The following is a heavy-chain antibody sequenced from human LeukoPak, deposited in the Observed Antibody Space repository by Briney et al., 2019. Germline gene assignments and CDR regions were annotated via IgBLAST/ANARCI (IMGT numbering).Heavy chain of an antibody. J-gene: IGHJ4*02. D-gene: IGHD1-1*01. V-gene: IGHV4-34*01. CDR2: ISHTGGT. CDR1: GGSFSGYY. CDR3: ARVPDITARPCDS. Sequence: PSETLSLTCAVYGGSFSGYYWTLIRQTPGKGLEWIGEISHTGGTNYNPSLKSRITISVDSSKQQFSPKMTSVTAADTGAYYCARVPDITARPCDSWGPGTLVIVSS.